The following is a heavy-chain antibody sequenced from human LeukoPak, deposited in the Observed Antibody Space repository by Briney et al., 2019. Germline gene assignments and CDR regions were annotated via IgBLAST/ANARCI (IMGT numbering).Heavy chain of an antibody. J-gene: IGHJ4*02. CDR2: INHSGST. CDR1: GGSFSGYY. V-gene: IGHV4-34*01. D-gene: IGHD3-3*01. Sequence: SETLSLTCAVYGGSFSGYYWSWIRQPPGKGLEWIGEINHSGSTNYNPSLKSRVTISVDTSKNQFSLKLSSVTAADTAVYYCARARAYYDFWSGYYTSKEFDYWGQGTLVTVSS. CDR3: ARARAYYDFWSGYYTSKEFDY.